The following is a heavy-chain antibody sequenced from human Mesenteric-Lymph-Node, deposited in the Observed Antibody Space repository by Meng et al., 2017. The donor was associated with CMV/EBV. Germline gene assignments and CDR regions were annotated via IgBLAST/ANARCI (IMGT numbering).Heavy chain of an antibody. CDR1: VGSFSGYY. CDR3: ARHQRWLKSEGGFNY. Sequence: QVAVVQWGEGLWKPAEPLSLTCAVYVGSFSGYYWSWIRQPPGKGLEWIGEINHSGSTNYNPSLKSRVTISVDTSKNQFSLKLSSVTAADTAVYYCARHQRWLKSEGGFNYWGQGTLVTVPS. D-gene: IGHD4-23*01. V-gene: IGHV4-34*01. J-gene: IGHJ4*02. CDR2: INHSGST.